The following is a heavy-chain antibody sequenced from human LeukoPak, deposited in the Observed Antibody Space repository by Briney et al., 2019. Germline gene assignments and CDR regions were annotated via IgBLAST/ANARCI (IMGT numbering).Heavy chain of an antibody. CDR1: GYTFTHSY. J-gene: IGHJ4*02. Sequence: ASVNVSYKASGYTFTHSYMHWVRQAPGHGLEWMGWINLYTGGTDYAHKFQGRVTMTSDTSISTAYMELSRLRSDDTAIFYCARGRGMGFLEWLLLDSWGQGTLVTVSS. V-gene: IGHV1-2*02. D-gene: IGHD3-3*01. CDR3: ARGRGMGFLEWLLLDS. CDR2: INLYTGGT.